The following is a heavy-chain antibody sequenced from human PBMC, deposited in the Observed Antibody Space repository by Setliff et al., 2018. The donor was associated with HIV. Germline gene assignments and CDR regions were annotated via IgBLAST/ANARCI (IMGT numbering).Heavy chain of an antibody. Sequence: PGGSLRLSCAASGFSLSYYRMNWVRQAPGKGLEWVANIEQDGSEKYYVDSVKGRFTISRDNTKNSLYLQMNSLRAEDTAVYYCARDPRDYGDYAYFDPWGQGTLVTVSS. V-gene: IGHV3-7*01. CDR3: ARDPRDYGDYAYFDP. CDR1: GFSLSYYR. D-gene: IGHD4-17*01. CDR2: IEQDGSEK. J-gene: IGHJ5*02.